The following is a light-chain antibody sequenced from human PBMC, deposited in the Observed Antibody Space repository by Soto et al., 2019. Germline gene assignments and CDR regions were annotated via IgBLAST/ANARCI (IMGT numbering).Light chain of an antibody. CDR3: LQDHNYPLT. J-gene: IGKJ4*01. CDR2: AAA. CDR1: QGIGND. Sequence: AIQMAQSPSSLSASVGDRVTITCRASQGIGNDVGWFQQKPGKAPKLLIYAAATLQSGVPSRFSGSRSGTDFTLTISGLQPEDFATYYCLQDHNYPLTFGGGTRWRSN. V-gene: IGKV1-6*02.